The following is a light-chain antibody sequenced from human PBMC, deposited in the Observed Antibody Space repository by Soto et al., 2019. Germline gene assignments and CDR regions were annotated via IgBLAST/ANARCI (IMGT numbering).Light chain of an antibody. J-gene: IGKJ2*01. Sequence: DIQTTQSPSTVSASVGDAVTITCRASQSISTWLAWYQQKPGKAPNLLIYDASTLESGGPSGFSGSGSGTEFTLTISSLQPDDSATYYCQQYNSYPYTFGQGTKLEIK. CDR1: QSISTW. V-gene: IGKV1-5*01. CDR2: DAS. CDR3: QQYNSYPYT.